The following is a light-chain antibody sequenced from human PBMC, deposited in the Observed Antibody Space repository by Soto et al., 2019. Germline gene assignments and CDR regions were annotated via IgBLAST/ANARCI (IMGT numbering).Light chain of an antibody. CDR3: SSYAGSNGLI. Sequence: QSALTQPPSASGSAGQSVTISCTGTSSDVGDYDFVSWFQHHPGKAPKLIIYEVDKRPSGVPDRFSGSKSGSTASLTVSGLRPEDESVYYCSSYAGSNGLIFGGGTQLTVL. J-gene: IGLJ2*01. CDR1: SSDVGDYDF. CDR2: EVD. V-gene: IGLV2-8*01.